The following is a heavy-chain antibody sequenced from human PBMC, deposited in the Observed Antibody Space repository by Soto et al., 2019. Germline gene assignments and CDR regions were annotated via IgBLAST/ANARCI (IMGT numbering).Heavy chain of an antibody. CDR2: IYYSGST. CDR3: ASSGSYYEDWFDP. V-gene: IGHV4-59*01. Sequence: PSETLSLTCTVSGGSISSYYWSWIRQPPGKGLEWIGYIYYSGSTNYNPSLKSRVTISVDTSKNQFSLKLSSVTAADTAVYYCASSGSYYEDWFDPWGQGTLVTVSS. CDR1: GGSISSYY. J-gene: IGHJ5*02. D-gene: IGHD1-26*01.